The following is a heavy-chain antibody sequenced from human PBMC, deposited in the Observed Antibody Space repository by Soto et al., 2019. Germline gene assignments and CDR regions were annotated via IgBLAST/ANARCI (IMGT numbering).Heavy chain of an antibody. CDR3: GRGRSGQIVVFY. D-gene: IGHD5-12*01. Sequence: ASVKVSCKASGYTFTGHYIHWVRQAPEQGPEWMGEIGPESGATRYAQKFQGRVTMTMDMSITTVYMELSNLSPDDTAVYYCGRGRSGQIVVFYWGQGTPVTVSS. CDR2: IGPESGAT. CDR1: GYTFTGHY. V-gene: IGHV1-2*02. J-gene: IGHJ4*02.